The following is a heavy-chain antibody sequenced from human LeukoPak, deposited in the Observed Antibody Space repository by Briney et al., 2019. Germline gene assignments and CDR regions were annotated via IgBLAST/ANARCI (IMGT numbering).Heavy chain of an antibody. CDR1: GFTFSSYA. V-gene: IGHV3-23*01. Sequence: PGGSVRLSCAASGFTFSSYAMSWVRQAPGKGLEWVSAISGSGGSTYYADSVKGRFTTSRDNSKNTLYLQMNSLRAEDTAVYYCAKDRGGSGSTTFDYWGQGTLVTVSS. CDR2: ISGSGGST. CDR3: AKDRGGSGSTTFDY. J-gene: IGHJ4*02. D-gene: IGHD3-10*01.